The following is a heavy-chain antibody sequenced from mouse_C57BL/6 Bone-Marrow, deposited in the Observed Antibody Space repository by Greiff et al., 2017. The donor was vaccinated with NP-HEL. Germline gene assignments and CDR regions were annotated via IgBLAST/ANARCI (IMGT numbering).Heavy chain of an antibody. CDR2: IDPETGGT. J-gene: IGHJ2*01. V-gene: IGHV1-15*01. CDR1: GYTFTDYE. Sequence: VQLKESGAELVRPGASVTLSCKASGYTFTDYEMHWVKQTPVHGLEWIGAIDPETGGTAYNQKFKGKAILTADKSSSTAYMELRSLTSEDSAVYYCTRWLLRFDYWGQGTTLTVCS. D-gene: IGHD2-3*01. CDR3: TRWLLRFDY.